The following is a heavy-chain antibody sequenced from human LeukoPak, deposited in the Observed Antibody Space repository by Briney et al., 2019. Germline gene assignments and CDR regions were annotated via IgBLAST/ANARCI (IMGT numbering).Heavy chain of an antibody. Sequence: PGGSLRLSCAASGFTFNNSGMHWVRQAPGKGLEWVAATWSDGSHKYYADSVKGRYTISRDNSKNTLYLQMNSLRAEDTAVYYCARDQIYSYGTTAPLDSWGQGTLVTVSS. J-gene: IGHJ4*02. CDR1: GFTFNNSG. CDR2: TWSDGSHK. V-gene: IGHV3-33*01. D-gene: IGHD5-18*01. CDR3: ARDQIYSYGTTAPLDS.